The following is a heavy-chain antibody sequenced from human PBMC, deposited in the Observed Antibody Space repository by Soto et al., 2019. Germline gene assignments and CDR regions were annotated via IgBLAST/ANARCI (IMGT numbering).Heavy chain of an antibody. J-gene: IGHJ6*02. Sequence: SETLSLTCTVSGGSISSYYWSWIRQPPGKGLEWIGYIYYSGSTNYNPSLKSRVTISVDTSKNQFSLKLSSVTAADTAVYYCARDRSEWEPDYYYYGMDVWGQGTTVTVSS. V-gene: IGHV4-59*01. D-gene: IGHD1-26*01. CDR3: ARDRSEWEPDYYYYGMDV. CDR2: IYYSGST. CDR1: GGSISSYY.